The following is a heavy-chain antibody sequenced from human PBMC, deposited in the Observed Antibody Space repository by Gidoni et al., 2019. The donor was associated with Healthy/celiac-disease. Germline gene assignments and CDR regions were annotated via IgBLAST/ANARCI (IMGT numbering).Heavy chain of an antibody. V-gene: IGHV4-39*01. D-gene: IGHD6-13*01. CDR2: IYYSGST. CDR3: ARLAQLGGMDV. Sequence: QLQLQESGPGLVKPSETLSLTCTASGGSISISSYYWGWIRQPPGKGLEWIGSIYYSGSTYYNPSLKSRVTISVDTSKNQFSLKLSSVTAADTAVYYCARLAQLGGMDVWGQGTTVTVSS. CDR1: GGSISISSYY. J-gene: IGHJ6*02.